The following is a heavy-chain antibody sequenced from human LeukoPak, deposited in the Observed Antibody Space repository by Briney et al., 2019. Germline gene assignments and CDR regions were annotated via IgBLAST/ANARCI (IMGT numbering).Heavy chain of an antibody. J-gene: IGHJ5*02. CDR1: GGSISSSSYY. CDR2: ICYSGST. Sequence: SETLSLTCTVSGGSISSSSYYWGWIRQPPGKGLEWIGSICYSGSTYYNPSLKSRVTISVDTSKNQFSLKLSSVTAADTAVYYCARRYSSSWYVWFDPWGQGTLVTVSS. D-gene: IGHD6-13*01. CDR3: ARRYSSSWYVWFDP. V-gene: IGHV4-39*01.